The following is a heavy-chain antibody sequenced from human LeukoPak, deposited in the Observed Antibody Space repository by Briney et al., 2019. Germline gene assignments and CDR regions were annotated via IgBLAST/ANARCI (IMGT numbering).Heavy chain of an antibody. V-gene: IGHV1-2*02. CDR3: ARASITMVRGVIPNWFDP. D-gene: IGHD3-10*01. CDR2: INPNSGGT. J-gene: IGHJ5*02. CDR1: GYTFTGYY. Sequence: ASVKVSCKASGYTFTGYYMHWVRQAPGQGLEWMGWINPNSGGTNYAQKFQGRVTMTRDTSISTAYMELSRLRSDDTAVYYCARASITMVRGVIPNWFDPWGQGTLVTVSS.